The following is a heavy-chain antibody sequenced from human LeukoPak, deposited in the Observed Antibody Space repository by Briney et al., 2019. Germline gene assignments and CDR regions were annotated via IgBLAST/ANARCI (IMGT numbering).Heavy chain of an antibody. Sequence: GGSLRLSCAASGFTFSSYWMSWVRQAPGKGLEWVANIKQDGSEKYYVDSVKGRFTISRDNAKNSLYLQMNSLRTEDTALYYCAKEGIAAASLDYWGQGTLVTVSS. V-gene: IGHV3-7*03. CDR1: GFTFSSYW. D-gene: IGHD6-13*01. CDR2: IKQDGSEK. J-gene: IGHJ4*02. CDR3: AKEGIAAASLDY.